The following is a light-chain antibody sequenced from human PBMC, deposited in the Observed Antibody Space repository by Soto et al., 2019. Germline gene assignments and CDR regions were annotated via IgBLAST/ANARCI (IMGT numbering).Light chain of an antibody. Sequence: EIVLTQSPATLSLSPGERATLSCRASQSVSSYLAWYQQKPGQAPRLLIYDASNRATGIPARFSGSGSGTDFTLTISSLEPEEFAVYYCQQYGSSLWTFGQGTKVDIK. V-gene: IGKV3-11*01. CDR3: QQYGSSLWT. CDR1: QSVSSY. J-gene: IGKJ1*01. CDR2: DAS.